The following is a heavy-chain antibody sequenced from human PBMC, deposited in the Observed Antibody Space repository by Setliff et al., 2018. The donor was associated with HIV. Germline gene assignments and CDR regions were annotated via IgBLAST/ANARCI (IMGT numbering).Heavy chain of an antibody. Sequence: GGSLRLSCTASGLTFNNAWMSWVRQAPGKGLEWVGLIKSKNDGGTTDYAAPVKGRFTISRDDLKNTLYLQMNSLKFEDTAVYYCTTEDIVATIRDFYYGMDVWGQGTTVTVSS. CDR1: GLTFNNAW. CDR2: IKSKNDGGTT. V-gene: IGHV3-15*01. J-gene: IGHJ6*02. D-gene: IGHD5-12*01. CDR3: TTEDIVATIRDFYYGMDV.